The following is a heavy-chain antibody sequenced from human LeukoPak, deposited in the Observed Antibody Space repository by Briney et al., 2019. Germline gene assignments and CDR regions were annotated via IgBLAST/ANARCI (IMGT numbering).Heavy chain of an antibody. D-gene: IGHD2-15*01. V-gene: IGHV5-51*01. CDR3: ARQYCSGGNCHGAFDI. CDR2: IHPGDSHR. J-gene: IGHJ3*02. CDR1: GYIFTNYY. Sequence: GESLKISCKGSGYIFTNYYIGWVRQMPGKGLEWMGIIHPGDSHRRYSPSFQGQVTISADESISTATLQWSGLKASDTAMYYCARQYCSGGNCHGAFDIWGQGTMVTVSS.